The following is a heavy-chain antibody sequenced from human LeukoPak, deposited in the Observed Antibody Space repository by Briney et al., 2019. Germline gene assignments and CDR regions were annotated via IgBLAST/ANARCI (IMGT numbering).Heavy chain of an antibody. Sequence: SSETLSLTCAVYGGSFSGYYWSWIRQPPGKGLEWIGEINHSGSTNYNPSLKSRVTISVDTSKNQFSLKLSSVTAADTAVYYCARRKGYVGWFDPWGQGTLVTVSS. CDR1: GGSFSGYY. J-gene: IGHJ5*02. V-gene: IGHV4-34*01. CDR3: ARRKGYVGWFDP. CDR2: INHSGST. D-gene: IGHD1-1*01.